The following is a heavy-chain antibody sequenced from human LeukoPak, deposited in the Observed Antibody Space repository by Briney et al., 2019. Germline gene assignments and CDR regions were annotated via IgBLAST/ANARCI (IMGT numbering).Heavy chain of an antibody. CDR3: ANPARDFADSGAITW. CDR2: INHSGIT. D-gene: IGHD4-17*01. V-gene: IGHV4-34*01. J-gene: IGHJ4*02. Sequence: KPSETLSLTCAVYGGSFSYYYWSWIRQPPGKGLEWIEEINHSGITNYNPSLKSRVTISADTSKIQFSLKLTSVTAADTAVYYCANPARDFADSGAITWWGQGTLVTVSS. CDR1: GGSFSYYY.